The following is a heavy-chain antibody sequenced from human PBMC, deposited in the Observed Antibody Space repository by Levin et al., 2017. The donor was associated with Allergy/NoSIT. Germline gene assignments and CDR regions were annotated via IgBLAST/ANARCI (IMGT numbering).Heavy chain of an antibody. V-gene: IGHV1-18*01. Sequence: ASVKVSCKASGFTFTFYAFTWVRQAPGQGLEWMGWISPYNGDTKYAQKFQDRVTMTTDTSTSTAYMELRSLRFDDTAVYYCAREMAETAADTFDVWGQGTMVTVSS. CDR3: AREMAETAADTFDV. CDR2: ISPYNGDT. J-gene: IGHJ3*01. D-gene: IGHD2-8*01. CDR1: GFTFTFYA.